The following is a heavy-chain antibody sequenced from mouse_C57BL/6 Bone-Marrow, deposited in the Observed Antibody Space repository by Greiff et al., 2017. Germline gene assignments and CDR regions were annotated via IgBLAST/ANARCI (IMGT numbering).Heavy chain of an antibody. CDR3: ARGDYDPSPTYYFDY. J-gene: IGHJ2*01. V-gene: IGHV1-69*01. Sequence: QVHVKQPGAELVMPGASVKLSCKASGYTFTSYWMHWVKQRPGQGLEWIGVIDPSDSYTNYNQKFKGKSTLTVDKSSSTAYMQLSILTSEDSAVYYCARGDYDPSPTYYFDYWGQGTTLTVSS. D-gene: IGHD2-4*01. CDR1: GYTFTSYW. CDR2: IDPSDSYT.